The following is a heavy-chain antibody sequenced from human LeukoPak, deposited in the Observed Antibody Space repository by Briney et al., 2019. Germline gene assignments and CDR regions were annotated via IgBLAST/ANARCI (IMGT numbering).Heavy chain of an antibody. CDR3: ARDGVPAEGWFDP. CDR1: GGSISSYY. D-gene: IGHD2-2*01. V-gene: IGHV4-59*01. CDR2: IYYSGST. J-gene: IGHJ5*02. Sequence: SETLSLTCTVSGGSISSYYWSWIRQPPGKGLEWIGYIYYSGSTNYNPSLKSRVTISVDTSKNQFSLKLSSVTAADTAVYYCARDGVPAEGWFDPWGQGTLVTVSS.